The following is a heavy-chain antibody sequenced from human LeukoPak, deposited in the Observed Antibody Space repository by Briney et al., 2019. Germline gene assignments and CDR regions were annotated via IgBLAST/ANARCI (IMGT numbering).Heavy chain of an antibody. V-gene: IGHV3-64*02. CDR2: INPNGGRT. D-gene: IGHD2-2*01. Sequence: GGSLRLSCAASGFTFSSYSMHWVRQAPGKGLEYVSAINPNGGRTYYADSVKGRFTISRDSSKNTLYLQMGSLRAEDTAVYYCARGTYDYDYWGQGTLVTVSS. CDR1: GFTFSSYS. J-gene: IGHJ4*02. CDR3: ARGTYDYDY.